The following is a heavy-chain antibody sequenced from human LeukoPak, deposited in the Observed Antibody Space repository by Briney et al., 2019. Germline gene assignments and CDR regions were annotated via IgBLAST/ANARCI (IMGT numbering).Heavy chain of an antibody. J-gene: IGHJ4*02. D-gene: IGHD4/OR15-4a*01. Sequence: GGSLRLSFPASGCTFSSYSMNWVRQAPGTGLEWVSSISSSSSYIYYADSVKGRFTISRDNAKNSLYLQMNSLRAEDTAVYYCARDLVPDYWGQGTLVTVSS. V-gene: IGHV3-21*01. CDR3: ARDLVPDY. CDR1: GCTFSSYS. CDR2: ISSSSSYI.